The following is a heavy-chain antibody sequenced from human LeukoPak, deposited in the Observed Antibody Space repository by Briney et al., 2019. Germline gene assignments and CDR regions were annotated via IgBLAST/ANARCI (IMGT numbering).Heavy chain of an antibody. V-gene: IGHV3-48*03. Sequence: GGSLRLSCAASGFTFSSYEMNWVRQAPGKGLEWVSYISSSGSTIYYADSVKGRFTISRDNAKNSLYLQMNSLRAEDTAVYYCARALLYVFYAFDIWGQGTMVTVSS. CDR2: ISSSGSTI. CDR3: ARALLYVFYAFDI. J-gene: IGHJ3*02. D-gene: IGHD3/OR15-3a*01. CDR1: GFTFSSYE.